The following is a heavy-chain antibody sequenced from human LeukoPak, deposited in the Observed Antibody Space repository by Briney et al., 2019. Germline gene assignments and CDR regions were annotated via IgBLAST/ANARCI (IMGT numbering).Heavy chain of an antibody. V-gene: IGHV4-59*08. CDR3: ARLDTIFGVAKGFDY. J-gene: IGHJ4*02. Sequence: PSETLSLTCTVSGGSITSNYWSWLRQPPGKGLEWIGYLYNSGSTNCNPPLKSRVTISVDTSKNQFSLKLTSVTAADTAVYYCARLDTIFGVAKGFDYWGQGTLVTVSS. CDR2: LYNSGST. D-gene: IGHD3-3*01. CDR1: GGSITSNY.